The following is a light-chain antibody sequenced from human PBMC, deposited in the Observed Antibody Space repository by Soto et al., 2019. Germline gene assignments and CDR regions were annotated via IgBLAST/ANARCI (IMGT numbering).Light chain of an antibody. J-gene: IGLJ1*01. V-gene: IGLV2-14*01. Sequence: QSALTQPASVSGSPGQSITISCTGTSSDVGGYNYVSWYQQHPGKAPKLMIYEVSNRPSGVSNRFSGSKSGNTASLTISGLQDEDEADYYCSSYTSSSTYVFGTGTK. CDR1: SSDVGGYNY. CDR2: EVS. CDR3: SSYTSSSTYV.